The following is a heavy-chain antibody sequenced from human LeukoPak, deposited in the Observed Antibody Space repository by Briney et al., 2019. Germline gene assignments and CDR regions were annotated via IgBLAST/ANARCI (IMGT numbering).Heavy chain of an antibody. J-gene: IGHJ5*02. V-gene: IGHV4-34*01. D-gene: IGHD3-3*01. CDR3: AKNGQSGFSFDP. CDR1: GVSLNGHY. CDR2: GSDIGGT. Sequence: SETLSLTCAVYGVSLNGHYWSWLRQSPGKGLEWIGEGSDIGGTKFNPSLKSRVSISADTSKNQFSLKLTSMTAADTAVYYCAKNGQSGFSFDPWGQGTLVTVSS.